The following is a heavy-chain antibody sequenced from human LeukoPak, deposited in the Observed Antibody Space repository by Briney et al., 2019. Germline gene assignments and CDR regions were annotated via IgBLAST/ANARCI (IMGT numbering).Heavy chain of an antibody. V-gene: IGHV4-39*07. D-gene: IGHD6-13*01. Sequence: SETLSLTCTVSGGSISSYYWSWIRQPPGKGLEWIGSIYYSGSTCYNPSLKSRVTISVDTSKNQFSLKLSSVTAADTAVYYCARDRRYSSSWYRGRWFDPWGQGTLVTVSS. J-gene: IGHJ5*02. CDR1: GGSISSYY. CDR2: IYYSGST. CDR3: ARDRRYSSSWYRGRWFDP.